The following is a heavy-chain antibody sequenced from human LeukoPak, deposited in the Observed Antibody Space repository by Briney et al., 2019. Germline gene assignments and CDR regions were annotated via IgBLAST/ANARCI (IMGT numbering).Heavy chain of an antibody. J-gene: IGHJ6*03. CDR2: IIPNSGGT. CDR3: ARHGGDSSSWYNYYYYTDV. Sequence: ASVKVSCKASGYTFTGYYMHWVRQAPGQGLEWMGWIIPNSGGTNYAQKFQGRVTMTRDTSISTAYMELSRLRSDDTAVYYCARHGGDSSSWYNYYYYTDVWGKGTTVTVSS. V-gene: IGHV1-2*02. CDR1: GYTFTGYY. D-gene: IGHD6-13*01.